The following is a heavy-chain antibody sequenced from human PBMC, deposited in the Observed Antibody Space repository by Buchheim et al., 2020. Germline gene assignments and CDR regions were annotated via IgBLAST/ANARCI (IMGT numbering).Heavy chain of an antibody. CDR1: GGSVSSGSYY. CDR3: ARERLEWLNTDGNGGWFDP. CDR2: IYYSGST. D-gene: IGHD3-3*01. J-gene: IGHJ5*02. V-gene: IGHV4-61*01. Sequence: QVQLQESGPGLVKPSETLSLTCTVSGGSVSSGSYYWSWIRQPPGKGLEWIGYIYYSGSTNYNPSLKSRVTISVDTSKNQFSLKLSSVTAADTAVYYCARERLEWLNTDGNGGWFDPWGQGTL.